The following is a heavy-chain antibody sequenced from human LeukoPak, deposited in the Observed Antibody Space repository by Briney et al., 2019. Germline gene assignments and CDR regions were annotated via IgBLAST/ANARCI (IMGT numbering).Heavy chain of an antibody. Sequence: ASVKVSCKASGYTFTGYYMHWVRQAPGQGLEWMGWINPNSGGTNYAQKFQGRVTMTWNSSISTAHMELSSLRSEDTAVYYCARAPKRREVVVPTTAYWFDPWGQGTLVTVSS. CDR2: INPNSGGT. D-gene: IGHD2-15*01. J-gene: IGHJ5*02. CDR3: ARAPKRREVVVPTTAYWFDP. V-gene: IGHV1-2*02. CDR1: GYTFTGYY.